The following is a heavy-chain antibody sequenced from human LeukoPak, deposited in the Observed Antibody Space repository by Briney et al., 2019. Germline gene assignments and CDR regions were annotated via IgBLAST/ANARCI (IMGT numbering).Heavy chain of an antibody. D-gene: IGHD6-13*01. V-gene: IGHV3-15*01. CDR2: IKSKTDGGTT. CDR3: TTDPSIIAEFQFIDY. Sequence: GGSLRLSCAASGFTFSSYTMNWVRQAPGKGLEWVGRIKSKTDGGTTDYAAPVKGRFTISRDDSKNTLYLQMNSLKAEDTAVYYCTTDPSIIAEFQFIDYWGQGTLVTVSS. J-gene: IGHJ4*02. CDR1: GFTFSSYT.